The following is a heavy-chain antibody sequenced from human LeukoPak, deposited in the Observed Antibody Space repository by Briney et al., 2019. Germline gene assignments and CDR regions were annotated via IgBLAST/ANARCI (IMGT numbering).Heavy chain of an antibody. J-gene: IGHJ4*02. CDR2: IKQDGSEK. Sequence: PGGSLRLSCAASGFTFSSYWMSWVRQAPGKGLEWVANIKQDGSEKYYVDSVKGRFTISRDNAKNSLYLQMNSLRAEDTAVYYCARVLRYFDWLLYGFDYWGQGTLVTVSS. CDR1: GFTFSSYW. D-gene: IGHD3-9*01. V-gene: IGHV3-7*01. CDR3: ARVLRYFDWLLYGFDY.